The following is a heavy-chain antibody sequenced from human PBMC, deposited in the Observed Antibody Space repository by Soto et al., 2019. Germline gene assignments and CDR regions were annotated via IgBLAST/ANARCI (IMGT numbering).Heavy chain of an antibody. J-gene: IGHJ5*02. V-gene: IGHV1-3*01. CDR2: INAGNGNT. D-gene: IGHD1-20*01. Sequence: ASVKVSCKASGYTFTSYAMHWVRQAPGQRLEWMGWINAGNGNTKYSQKFQGRVTITRDTSASTAYMELSSLRSEDTAVYYCARASGITGTRLDPWGQGTLVTVSS. CDR3: ARASGITGTRLDP. CDR1: GYTFTSYA.